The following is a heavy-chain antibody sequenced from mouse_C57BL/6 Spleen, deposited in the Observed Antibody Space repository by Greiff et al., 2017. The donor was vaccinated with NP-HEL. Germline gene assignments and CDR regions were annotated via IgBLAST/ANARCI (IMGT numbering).Heavy chain of an antibody. Sequence: VQLQQSGPELVKPGDSVKISCKASGYSFTGYFMNWVMQSHGKSLEWIGRINPYNGDTFYNQKLKGKATLTVDKSSSTAHMELRSLTSEDSAVYYCARAPYYGSSYDYAMDYWGQGTSVTVSS. D-gene: IGHD1-1*01. V-gene: IGHV1-20*01. CDR2: INPYNGDT. CDR1: GYSFTGYF. CDR3: ARAPYYGSSYDYAMDY. J-gene: IGHJ4*01.